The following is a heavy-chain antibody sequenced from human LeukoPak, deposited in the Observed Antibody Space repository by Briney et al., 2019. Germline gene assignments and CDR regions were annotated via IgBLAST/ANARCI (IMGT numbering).Heavy chain of an antibody. J-gene: IGHJ4*02. CDR2: ISSSGTTI. CDR3: ARDPDSGGYDY. CDR1: GFTFSDYY. Sequence: GGSLRLSCAASGFTFSDYYMTWVRQAPGKGLEWVSFISSSGTTIYYADSVKGRFTISRDNAKNSLYLQMNSLRAEDTAVYYCARDPDSGGYDYWGQGALVTVSS. V-gene: IGHV3-11*01. D-gene: IGHD5-12*01.